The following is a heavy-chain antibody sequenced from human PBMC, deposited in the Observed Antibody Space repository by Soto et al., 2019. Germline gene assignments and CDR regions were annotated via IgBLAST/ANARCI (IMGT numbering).Heavy chain of an antibody. V-gene: IGHV1-46*01. D-gene: IGHD6-19*01. J-gene: IGHJ3*02. Sequence: ASVKVSCKASGYTFTSYYMHWVRQAPGQGLEWMGIINPSGGGTSYTQKFQGRVTMTTDTSTSTAYMGLRSLRSDDTAVYYCARDRVVAVAGTFDAFDIWGQGTMVTVSS. CDR3: ARDRVVAVAGTFDAFDI. CDR2: INPSGGGT. CDR1: GYTFTSYY.